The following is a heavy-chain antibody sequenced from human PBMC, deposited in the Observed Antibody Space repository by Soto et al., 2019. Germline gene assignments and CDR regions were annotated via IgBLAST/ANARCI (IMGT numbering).Heavy chain of an antibody. J-gene: IGHJ5*01. V-gene: IGHV4-30-4*01. D-gene: IGHD2-15*01. CDR3: ARGRYCLTGRCFPNWFDS. CDR2: IYKSTTT. CDR1: GDSISTVDYF. Sequence: SETLSLTCSVSGDSISTVDYFWAWIRQPPGQALEYIGYIYKSTTTYYNPSFESRVAIPLDTSKSQFSLTVTSVTAADTAVYFCARGRYCLTGRCFPNWFDSWGQGTLVTVSS.